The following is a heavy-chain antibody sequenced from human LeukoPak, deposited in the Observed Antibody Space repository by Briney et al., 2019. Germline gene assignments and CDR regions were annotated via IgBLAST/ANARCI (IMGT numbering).Heavy chain of an antibody. J-gene: IGHJ6*02. CDR2: MNPNSGNT. CDR1: GYTFTSYD. D-gene: IGHD2-2*01. Sequence: ASVKVSCKASGYTFTSYDINWVRQATGQGLEWMGWMNPNSGNTGYAQKFQGRVTMTRNTSISTAYMELSSLRSEDTAVYYCAREFYCSSTSCYAYYYYGMDVWGQGTTVTVSS. CDR3: AREFYCSSTSCYAYYYYGMDV. V-gene: IGHV1-8*01.